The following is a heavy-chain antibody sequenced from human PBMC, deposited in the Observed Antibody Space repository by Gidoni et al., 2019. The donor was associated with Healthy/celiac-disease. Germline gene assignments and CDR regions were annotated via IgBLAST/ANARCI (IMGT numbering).Heavy chain of an antibody. J-gene: IGHJ4*02. CDR1: GFTLSSYG. D-gene: IGHD2-2*01. V-gene: IGHV3-30*18. CDR3: AKDFTSDCSSTSCLENYFDY. CDR2: ISYDGSNK. Sequence: QVQLLESGGGVVQPGRSLRPSCAASGFTLSSYGLHWVRQAPGKGLEWVAVISYDGSNKYYADSVKGRFTISRDNSKNTLYLQMNSLRAEDTAVYYCAKDFTSDCSSTSCLENYFDYWGQGTLVTVSS.